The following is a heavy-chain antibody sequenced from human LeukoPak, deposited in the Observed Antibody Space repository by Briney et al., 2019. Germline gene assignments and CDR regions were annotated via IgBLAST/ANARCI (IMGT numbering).Heavy chain of an antibody. D-gene: IGHD6-19*01. CDR1: GFTISSKY. CDR3: AKVGAVAAVEN. CDR2: IYTGETT. Sequence: GGSLRLSCAASGFTISSKYMSWGGQAPGKGLEWVSVIYTGETTYYADSVKGRFTISRDNSKNTLYLQMYGLRVEDTAVYYCAKVGAVAAVENWGQGTLVTVSS. J-gene: IGHJ4*02. V-gene: IGHV3-66*01.